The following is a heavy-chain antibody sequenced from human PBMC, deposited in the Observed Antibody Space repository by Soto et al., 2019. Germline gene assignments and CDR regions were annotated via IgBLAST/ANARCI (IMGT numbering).Heavy chain of an antibody. Sequence: GESLKISCKGSGYSFISYWIGWVRQMPGKGLEWMGIIYPGDSDTRYSPSFQGQVTISADKSISTAYLQWSSLKASDTAIYYCARTVAAGKYYYGVDVWGQGTTVTVSS. J-gene: IGHJ6*02. CDR2: IYPGDSDT. D-gene: IGHD6-13*01. V-gene: IGHV5-51*01. CDR1: GYSFISYW. CDR3: ARTVAAGKYYYGVDV.